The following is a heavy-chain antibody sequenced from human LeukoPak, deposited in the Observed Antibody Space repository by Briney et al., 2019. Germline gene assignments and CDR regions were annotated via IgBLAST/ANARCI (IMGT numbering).Heavy chain of an antibody. CDR1: GFTFSSYG. CDR2: ISYDGSNK. D-gene: IGHD4-17*01. J-gene: IGHJ4*02. CDR3: AKEDYGDYCDY. Sequence: GGSLRLSCAASGFTFSSYGMHWVRQAPGKGLEWVAVISYDGSNKYYADSVKGRFTISRDNSKNTLYLQTNSLRAEDTAVYYCAKEDYGDYCDYWGQGTLVTVSS. V-gene: IGHV3-30*18.